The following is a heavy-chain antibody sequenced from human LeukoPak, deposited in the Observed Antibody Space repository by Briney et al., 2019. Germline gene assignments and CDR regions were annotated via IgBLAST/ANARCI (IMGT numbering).Heavy chain of an antibody. CDR1: GGSISSYY. D-gene: IGHD1-26*01. J-gene: IGHJ4*02. CDR2: IYYNGST. CDR3: ARHSSGSYYGPFDY. Sequence: SETLSLTCTVSGGSISSYYWSWIRQPPGKGLEWIGYIYYNGSTNYNPSLKSRVTISVDTSKNQFSLKLSSVAAADTAVYYCARHSSGSYYGPFDYWGQGTLVTVSS. V-gene: IGHV4-59*08.